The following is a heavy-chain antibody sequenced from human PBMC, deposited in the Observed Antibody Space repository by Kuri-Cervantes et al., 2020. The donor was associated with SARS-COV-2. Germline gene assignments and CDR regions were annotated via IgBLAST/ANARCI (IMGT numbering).Heavy chain of an antibody. Sequence: SETLSLTCTVSGGSISSGGYYWGWIRQPPGKGLEFIGTIYYDGRTYYNTSLKSRVTISVYTSKNQFSLKLSSVTAADTAVYYCARHDYWGQGTLVTVSS. J-gene: IGHJ4*02. CDR1: GGSISSGGYY. CDR3: ARHDY. CDR2: IYYDGRT. V-gene: IGHV4-39*01.